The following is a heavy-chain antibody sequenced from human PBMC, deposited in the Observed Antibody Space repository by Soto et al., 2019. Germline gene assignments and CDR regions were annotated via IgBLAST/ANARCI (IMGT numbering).Heavy chain of an antibody. J-gene: IGHJ6*02. D-gene: IGHD4-17*01. CDR2: IIPVFGTA. CDR3: ARGDATKIVVTTYYAMDV. CDR1: GGSLSNYG. Sequence: GASVKVSCNASGGSLSNYGISWVRQAPGQGLEWMGGIIPVFGTANYAQKFQGRVTITADESTNIVYMDVTSLRSEDTAVYYCARGDATKIVVTTYYAMDVWGQGTTVTVSS. V-gene: IGHV1-69*01.